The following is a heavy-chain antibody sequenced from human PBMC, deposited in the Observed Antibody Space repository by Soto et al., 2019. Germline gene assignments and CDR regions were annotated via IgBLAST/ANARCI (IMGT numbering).Heavy chain of an antibody. Sequence: PSETLSLTCTVSGGSVSSASYYWSWIRQPPGKGLGCIGYISFTGSTNYNPSLKSRITMSVDTSKNQFSLKLSSVTAADTAVYYCARLSYDFWSGYYLDYWGQGTLVTVSS. D-gene: IGHD3-3*01. J-gene: IGHJ4*02. CDR1: GGSVSSASYY. CDR3: ARLSYDFWSGYYLDY. CDR2: ISFTGST. V-gene: IGHV4-61*01.